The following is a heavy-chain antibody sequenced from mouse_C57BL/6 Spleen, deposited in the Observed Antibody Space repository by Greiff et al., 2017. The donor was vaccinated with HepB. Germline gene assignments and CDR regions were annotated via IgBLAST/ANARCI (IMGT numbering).Heavy chain of an antibody. CDR2: IDPSDSYT. V-gene: IGHV1-69*01. CDR3: ARLGYYGSSYVGYFEV. J-gene: IGHJ1*03. D-gene: IGHD1-1*01. CDR1: GYTFTSYW. Sequence: QVQLQQPGAELVMPGASVKLSCKASGYTFTSYWMHWVKQRPGQGLEWIGEIDPSDSYTNYNQKFKGKSTLTVDKSSSKAYMQLSSLTSEDSAVYYCARLGYYGSSYVGYFEVWGTGTTVTVSS.